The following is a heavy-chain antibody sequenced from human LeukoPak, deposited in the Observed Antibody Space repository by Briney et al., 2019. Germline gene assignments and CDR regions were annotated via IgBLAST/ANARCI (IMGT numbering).Heavy chain of an antibody. V-gene: IGHV4-39*07. Sequence: PSQTLSLTCTVSGGSISSGSYYWSWIRQPPGTGLEWIGSIYHSGSTYYNPSLKSRVTISVDTSKNQFSLKLSSVTAADTAVYYCARDHFRGSTYYYDSSGYYRGGYWGQGTLVTVSS. CDR2: IYHSGST. CDR1: GGSISSGSYY. D-gene: IGHD3-22*01. J-gene: IGHJ4*02. CDR3: ARDHFRGSTYYYDSSGYYRGGY.